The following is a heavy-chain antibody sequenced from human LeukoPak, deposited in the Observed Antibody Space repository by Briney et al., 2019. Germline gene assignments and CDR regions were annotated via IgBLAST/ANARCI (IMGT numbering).Heavy chain of an antibody. CDR3: ARGGPNSGGWTLDH. J-gene: IGHJ4*02. V-gene: IGHV1-3*03. Sequence: ASVKVSYKTSGYTFSGYAMHWVRQAPGQRLEWMGCINGDNGNTQYSQKFQGRVTFTRDTSASTAYMELSSLTSEDMSVFYCARGGPNSGGWTLDHWGQRTLVSVSS. CDR1: GYTFSGYA. D-gene: IGHD6-19*01. CDR2: INGDNGNT.